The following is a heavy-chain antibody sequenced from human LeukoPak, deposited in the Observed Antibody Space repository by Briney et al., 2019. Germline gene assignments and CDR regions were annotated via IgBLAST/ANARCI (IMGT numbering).Heavy chain of an antibody. Sequence: SVKVSCKASGGTFSSYTISWVRQAPGQGLEWMGRTIPILGIANYAQKFQGRVTITADKSTSTAYMELSSLRSEDTAVYYCARASYGGNPGDAFDIWGQGTMVTVSS. V-gene: IGHV1-69*02. D-gene: IGHD4-23*01. CDR3: ARASYGGNPGDAFDI. J-gene: IGHJ3*02. CDR1: GGTFSSYT. CDR2: TIPILGIA.